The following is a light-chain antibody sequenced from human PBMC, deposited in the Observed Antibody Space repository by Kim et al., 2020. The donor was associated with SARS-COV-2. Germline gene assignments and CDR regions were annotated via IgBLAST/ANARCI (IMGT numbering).Light chain of an antibody. V-gene: IGLV2-14*01. J-gene: IGLJ1*01. CDR3: SSYTSSSTYD. Sequence: QSALTQPASVSGSPGQSITISCTGTSSDVGGYNYVSWYHQHPGKAPKLMIYDVSKRPSGVSNRFSGSKSGNTASLTISGLQAEDEADYYCSSYTSSSTYDCGTGFKVTVL. CDR1: SSDVGGYNY. CDR2: DVS.